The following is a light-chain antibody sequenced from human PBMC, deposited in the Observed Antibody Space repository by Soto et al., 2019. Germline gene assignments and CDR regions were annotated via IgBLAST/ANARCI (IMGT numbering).Light chain of an antibody. CDR1: QSVSTD. CDR2: GAS. Sequence: EIVMTQSPATLSVSLGERATLSCRASQSVSTDLAWYQQKPGQAPRLLIFGASTRATGIPARFSGSGSGTEFILTISSLQSEDSAVYYCQQYYNWPRTFGQGTRLEIK. CDR3: QQYYNWPRT. V-gene: IGKV3-15*01. J-gene: IGKJ5*01.